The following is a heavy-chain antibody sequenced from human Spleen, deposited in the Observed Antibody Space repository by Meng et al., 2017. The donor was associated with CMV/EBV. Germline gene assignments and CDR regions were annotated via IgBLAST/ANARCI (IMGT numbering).Heavy chain of an antibody. V-gene: IGHV3-21*01. D-gene: IGHD4-11*01. CDR3: ASRLQAEYYFDY. CDR1: GFTFSSYS. Sequence: SCAASGFTFSSYSMNWVRQAPGKGLEWVSSISSSSSYIYYADSVKGRFTISRDNAKNSLYLQMNSLRAEDTAVYYCASRLQAEYYFDYWGQGTLVTVSS. CDR2: ISSSSSYI. J-gene: IGHJ4*02.